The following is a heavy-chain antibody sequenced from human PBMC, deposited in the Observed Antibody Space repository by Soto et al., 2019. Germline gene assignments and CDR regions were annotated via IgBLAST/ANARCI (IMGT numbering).Heavy chain of an antibody. J-gene: IGHJ4*02. CDR3: ARASGYCSGGSCGRSYFDY. V-gene: IGHV6-1*01. CDR2: TYYRSKWYN. CDR1: GDSVSSNSAA. D-gene: IGHD2-15*01. Sequence: SQTLSLTCVISGDSVSSNSAAWNWIMQSPSRGLEWLGRTYYRSKWYNDYAVSVKSRITINPDTSKDQFSLQLNSVTPEDTAVYYCARASGYCSGGSCGRSYFDYWGQGTLVTVSS.